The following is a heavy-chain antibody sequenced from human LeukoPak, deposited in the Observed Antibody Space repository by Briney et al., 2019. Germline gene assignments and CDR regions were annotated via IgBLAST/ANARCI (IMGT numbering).Heavy chain of an antibody. CDR3: ARDRAVVYYDSSGYLGMDV. V-gene: IGHV4-59*02. CDR1: GFTVSSSF. Sequence: PGGSLRLSCADSGFTVSSSFMSWIRQPPGKGLEWVGYIYYSGSTNYDPSLKSRVTISVDTSKNQFSLKLSSVTAADTAVYYCARDRAVVYYDSSGYLGMDVWGQGTTVTVSS. D-gene: IGHD3-22*01. CDR2: IYYSGST. J-gene: IGHJ6*02.